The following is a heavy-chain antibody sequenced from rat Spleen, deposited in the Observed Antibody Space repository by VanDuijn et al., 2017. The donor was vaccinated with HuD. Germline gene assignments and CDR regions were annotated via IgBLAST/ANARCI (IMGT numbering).Heavy chain of an antibody. Sequence: EVQLVESGGGLVQPGRSLKLSCAASGFTFSSFPMAWVRQAPKKGLEWVAYISSGGGGIYYPDSVKGRFTISRDNAKSSLYLQMDSLRSEDTATYYCARQYVYYGSKSSNWFAYWGQGTLVTVSS. CDR3: ARQYVYYGSKSSNWFAY. CDR2: ISSGGGGI. CDR1: GFTFSSFP. V-gene: IGHV5-25*01. J-gene: IGHJ3*01. D-gene: IGHD1-6*01.